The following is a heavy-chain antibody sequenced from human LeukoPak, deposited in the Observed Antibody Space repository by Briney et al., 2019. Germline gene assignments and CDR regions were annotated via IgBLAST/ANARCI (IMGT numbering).Heavy chain of an antibody. Sequence: GGSLRLSCAASGFTFSSYSMNWVRQAPGKGLEWVSYISSSSSTIYYADSVKGRFTISRDNAKNSLYLQMNSLRAEDTAVYYCAREAYDILTGALYYFDYWGQGTLVTVSS. CDR1: GFTFSSYS. J-gene: IGHJ4*02. V-gene: IGHV3-48*04. CDR2: ISSSSSTI. CDR3: AREAYDILTGALYYFDY. D-gene: IGHD3-9*01.